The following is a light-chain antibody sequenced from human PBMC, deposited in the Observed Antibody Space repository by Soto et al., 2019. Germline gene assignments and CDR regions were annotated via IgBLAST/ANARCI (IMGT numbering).Light chain of an antibody. CDR3: QQNFNFPRT. Sequence: IQMTQSPSSLSASVGDRVTINCRASQSISPGLAWYQQKPGKAPKLLIFDASNLQSGVPSRFSGSGSGADFTLTISSLQPEDFATYYCQQNFNFPRTFGQGTKVDIK. CDR2: DAS. J-gene: IGKJ1*01. V-gene: IGKV1-5*01. CDR1: QSISPG.